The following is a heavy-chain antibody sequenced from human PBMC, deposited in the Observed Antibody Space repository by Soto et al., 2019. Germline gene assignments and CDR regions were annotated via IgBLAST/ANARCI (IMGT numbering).Heavy chain of an antibody. CDR1: GFDLTSSR. Sequence: GGSLRLSCVASGFDLTSSRMNWVRQAPGKGLEWVASTSGSGKDTFYRHSVKGRFAISRDSAGTSLFLRMDSVKVEDTAVYHCARVHLVAGSAFYCAMDVWGPGTAVTAP. J-gene: IGHJ6*02. CDR2: TSGSGKDT. D-gene: IGHD6-6*01. CDR3: ARVHLVAGSAFYCAMDV. V-gene: IGHV3-21*01.